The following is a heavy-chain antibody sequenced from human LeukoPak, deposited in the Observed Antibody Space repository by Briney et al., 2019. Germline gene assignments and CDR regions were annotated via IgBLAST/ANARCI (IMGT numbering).Heavy chain of an antibody. CDR1: GFTFSSYE. J-gene: IGHJ6*04. CDR2: ISSSGSTI. V-gene: IGHV3-48*03. D-gene: IGHD3-10*02. CDR3: GDLGITMFGAS. Sequence: GGSLRLSCAASGFTFSSYEMNWVRQAPGKGLEWVSYISSSGSTIYYANSVKGRFTISRDNAKNSLYLQMNSLRAEDTAVYYCGDLGITMFGASWGKGTTFTISS.